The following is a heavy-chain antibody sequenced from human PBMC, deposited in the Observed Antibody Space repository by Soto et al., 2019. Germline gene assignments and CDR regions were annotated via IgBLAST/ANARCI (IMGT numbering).Heavy chain of an antibody. V-gene: IGHV3-74*03. CDR2: LHSDGSTT. Sequence: PGGSLRLSCAASGFILSRYWMHWVRQAPGKGLVWVSRLHSDGSTTTYADSVKGRFTISRDNAKNTLYLQMSSLRAEDTAVYYCARELPTTIRGGYYYSYGMDVWGQGTTVTVSS. CDR1: GFILSRYW. D-gene: IGHD2-2*02. J-gene: IGHJ6*02. CDR3: ARELPTTIRGGYYYSYGMDV.